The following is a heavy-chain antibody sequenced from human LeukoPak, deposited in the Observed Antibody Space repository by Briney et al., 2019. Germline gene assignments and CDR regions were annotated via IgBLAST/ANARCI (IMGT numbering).Heavy chain of an antibody. CDR3: AADLGVGGD. Sequence: SVKVSCKASGFTFTTSTMQWVRQARGQRLEWIGRIVVGSGYTDYAQRFQDRVTISRDMSTSTAYMELSTLRAEDTAVCFCAADLGVGGDCGQGTMVTVSS. V-gene: IGHV1-58*02. J-gene: IGHJ3*01. D-gene: IGHD2-15*01. CDR2: IVVGSGYT. CDR1: GFTFTTST.